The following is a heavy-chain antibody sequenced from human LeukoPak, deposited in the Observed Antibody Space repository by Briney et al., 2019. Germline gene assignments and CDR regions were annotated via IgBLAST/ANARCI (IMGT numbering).Heavy chain of an antibody. CDR1: GYIFTSYF. V-gene: IGHV1-46*01. J-gene: IGHJ5*02. CDR2: INPSGGST. D-gene: IGHD2-2*03. CDR3: ARVRPHRRVMDNSMEQHWFDP. Sequence: GASVKVSCKASGYIFTSYFMHWVRQAPGQGLEWMGLINPSGGSTSYAQKFQGRVTMTRDMSTSTVYMELSSLRSDDTAVYYCARVRPHRRVMDNSMEQHWFDPWGQGTLVTVSS.